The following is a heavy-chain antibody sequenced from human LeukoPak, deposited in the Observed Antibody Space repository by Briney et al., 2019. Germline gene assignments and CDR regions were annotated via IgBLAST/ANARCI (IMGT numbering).Heavy chain of an antibody. CDR3: ARDPGRDYYYYYGMDV. J-gene: IGHJ6*02. V-gene: IGHV4-59*01. CDR2: IYYSGST. Sequence: SETLSLTCTVSGGSISSYYWSWIRQPPGKGLEWIGYIYYSGSTNYNPSLKSRATISVDTSKNQFSLKLSSVTAADTAVYYCARDPGRDYYYYYGMDVRGQGTTVTVSS. D-gene: IGHD2-15*01. CDR1: GGSISSYY.